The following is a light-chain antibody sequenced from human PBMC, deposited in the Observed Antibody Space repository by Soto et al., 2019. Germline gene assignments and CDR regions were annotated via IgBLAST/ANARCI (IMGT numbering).Light chain of an antibody. V-gene: IGLV2-8*01. J-gene: IGLJ2*01. CDR1: NSDIGNYNF. CDR2: EVN. CDR3: SSYAGSNPLL. Sequence: QSVLTQPPSASGSPGQSVAISCTGTNSDIGNYNFVSWYQQHPGKAPKLMIYEVNKRPSGVPDRFSGSKSGNTASLTVSGLQPEDEADYYCSSYAGSNPLLFGGGTKLNVL.